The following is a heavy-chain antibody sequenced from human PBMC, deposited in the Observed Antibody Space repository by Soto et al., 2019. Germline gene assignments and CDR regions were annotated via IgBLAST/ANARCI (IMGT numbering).Heavy chain of an antibody. CDR3: ARVRAPEAIPYDYYYMDV. CDR1: GFDFSDAY. D-gene: IGHD2-21*01. CDR2: ISSSGSAI. Sequence: GGSLRLSCAASGFDFSDAYMNWIHQAPGKGLEWLSYISSSGSAIYYADSVEGRFTISRDNAKNSLHLEMNSLRAEDTAVYYCARVRAPEAIPYDYYYMDVWGKGTKVTVSS. J-gene: IGHJ6*03. V-gene: IGHV3-11*01.